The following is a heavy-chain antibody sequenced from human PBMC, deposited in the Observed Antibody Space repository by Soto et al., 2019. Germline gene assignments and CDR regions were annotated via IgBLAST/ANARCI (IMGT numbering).Heavy chain of an antibody. CDR2: IFYTGTT. CDR3: ARLVVVAPVANV. CDR1: GGSINYNSYH. Sequence: SETLSLTCSVSGGSINYNSYHWGWIRQPPGQGLEWIGSIFYTGTTFYNPSLESRVTMSVDTSKNSFSLHLTSVTAADTAVYFCARLVVVAPVANVWGQGTLVTVSS. J-gene: IGHJ4*02. D-gene: IGHD2-2*01. V-gene: IGHV4-39*02.